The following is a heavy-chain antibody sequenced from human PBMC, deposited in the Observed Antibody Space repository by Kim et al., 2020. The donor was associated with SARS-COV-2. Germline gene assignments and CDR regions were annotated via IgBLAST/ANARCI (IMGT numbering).Heavy chain of an antibody. CDR2: IYYSGST. Sequence: SETLSLTCTVSGGSISSGDYYWSWIRQPPGKGLEWIGYIYYSGSTYYNPSLKSRVTISVDTSKNQFSLKLSSVTAADTAVYYCASYRELPYYMDVWGKGTTVTVSS. CDR1: GGSISSGDYY. CDR3: ASYRELPYYMDV. D-gene: IGHD3-10*01. V-gene: IGHV4-30-4*01. J-gene: IGHJ6*03.